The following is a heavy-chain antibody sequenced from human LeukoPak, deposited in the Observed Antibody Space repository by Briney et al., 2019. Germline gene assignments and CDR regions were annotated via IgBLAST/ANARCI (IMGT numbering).Heavy chain of an antibody. Sequence: GGSLRLSCAASGFTFSSYAMSWVRQAPGKGLEWVSGISGSGGSTHYADSVKDRFTISRDNSKDTLYLQMNSLRAEDTAVYYCAKETVVVVAATPDAFDIWGQGTMVTVSS. J-gene: IGHJ3*02. D-gene: IGHD2-15*01. CDR2: ISGSGGST. CDR3: AKETVVVVAATPDAFDI. CDR1: GFTFSSYA. V-gene: IGHV3-23*01.